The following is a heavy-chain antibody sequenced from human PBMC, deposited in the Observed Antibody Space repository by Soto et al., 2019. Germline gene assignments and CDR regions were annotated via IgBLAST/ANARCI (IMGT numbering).Heavy chain of an antibody. V-gene: IGHV3-15*01. D-gene: IGHD3-22*01. CDR1: GFTYSNAW. J-gene: IGHJ3*02. CDR3: TTDEVVVILGPFDI. CDR2: IKSKTDGGTT. Sequence: EVQLEESGGGLVKPGVSLRLSCAASGFTYSNAWMSWVRQAPGKGLEWVGRIKSKTDGGTTDYAAPVKGRFTISRDDSKNTLYLQMNSLKTKDTAVYYCTTDEVVVILGPFDIWGQGTMVTVSS.